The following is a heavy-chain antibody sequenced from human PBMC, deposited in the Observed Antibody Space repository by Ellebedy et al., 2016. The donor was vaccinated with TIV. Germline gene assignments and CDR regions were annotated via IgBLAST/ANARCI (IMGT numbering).Heavy chain of an antibody. CDR1: GFTFGDYA. D-gene: IGHD3-16*01. CDR3: TRDGGPLKTYGMDV. V-gene: IGHV3-49*04. J-gene: IGHJ6*02. Sequence: GGSLRLSCTASGFTFGDYAMSWVRQAPGKGLEWVGFIRSKAYGGTTEYAASVKGRFTISRDDSKSIAYLQMNSLKTEDTAVYYCTRDGGPLKTYGMDVWGQGTTVTVSS. CDR2: IRSKAYGGTT.